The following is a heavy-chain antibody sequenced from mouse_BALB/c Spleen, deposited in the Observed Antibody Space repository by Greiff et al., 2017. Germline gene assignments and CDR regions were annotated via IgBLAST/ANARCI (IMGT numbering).Heavy chain of an antibody. CDR2: IYPGDGDT. CDR3: ARSLYYAMDY. Sequence: VMLVESGPELVKPGASVKISCKASGYAFSSSWMNWVKQRPGQGLEWIGRIYPGDGDTNYNGKFKGKATLTADKSSSTAYMQLSSLTSVDSAVYFCARSLYYAMDYWGQGTSVTVSS. J-gene: IGHJ4*01. CDR1: GYAFSSSW. V-gene: IGHV1-82*01.